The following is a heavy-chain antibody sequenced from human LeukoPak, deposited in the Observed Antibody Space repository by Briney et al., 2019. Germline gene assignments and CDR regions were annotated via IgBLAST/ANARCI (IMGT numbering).Heavy chain of an antibody. Sequence: GGSLRLSCAASGLTFSDAWMYWVRQAPGKGLEWVGRIKSKTDDETTDYPAPVKGRFTISRDDSKNTVYLQMNGLKIEDTAVYYCTVFFRWGQGTLVTVS. CDR2: IKSKTDDETT. V-gene: IGHV3-15*01. J-gene: IGHJ4*02. CDR1: GLTFSDAW. CDR3: TVFFR. D-gene: IGHD3-3*01.